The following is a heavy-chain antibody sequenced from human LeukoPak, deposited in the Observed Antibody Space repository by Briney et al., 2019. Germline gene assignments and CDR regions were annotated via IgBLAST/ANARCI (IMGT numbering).Heavy chain of an antibody. J-gene: IGHJ6*02. CDR2: FDPEDGET. CDR3: ATYPTLRYFDWLSYYYYYGMDV. Sequence: ASVKVSCKVSAYTLTELSMHWVRQAPGKGLEWMGGFDPEDGETIYAQKFQGRVTMTEDTSTDTAYMELSSLRSEDTAVYYCATYPTLRYFDWLSYYYYYGMDVWGQGTTVTVS. V-gene: IGHV1-24*01. D-gene: IGHD3-9*01. CDR1: AYTLTELS.